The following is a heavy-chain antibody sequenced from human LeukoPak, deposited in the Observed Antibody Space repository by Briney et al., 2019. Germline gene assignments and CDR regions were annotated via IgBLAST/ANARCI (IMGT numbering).Heavy chain of an antibody. CDR3: AKDRGSYSSSPTGY. CDR2: ISGSGGST. V-gene: IGHV3-23*01. CDR1: GFTFRSYW. D-gene: IGHD6-13*01. J-gene: IGHJ4*02. Sequence: GGSLRLSCAASGFTFRSYWMHWLRQAPGKGLVWVSAISGSGGSTYYADSVKGRFTISRDNSKNTLYLQMNSLRAEDTAVYYCAKDRGSYSSSPTGYWGQGTLVTVSS.